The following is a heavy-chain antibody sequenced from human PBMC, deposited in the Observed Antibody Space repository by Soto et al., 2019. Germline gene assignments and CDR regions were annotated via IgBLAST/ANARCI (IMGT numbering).Heavy chain of an antibody. J-gene: IGHJ6*02. Sequence: ASVKVSCKASGYTFTNYYMHWVRQAPGQGLEWMGVINPSGGSTTYAQKFQGRVTMTRDTSTRTVYMELSRLISEDTTEYYCAREASKYSGMDVWGPGSPVTVYS. CDR3: AREASKYSGMDV. CDR1: GYTFTNYY. D-gene: IGHD2-21*01. CDR2: INPSGGST. V-gene: IGHV1-46*01.